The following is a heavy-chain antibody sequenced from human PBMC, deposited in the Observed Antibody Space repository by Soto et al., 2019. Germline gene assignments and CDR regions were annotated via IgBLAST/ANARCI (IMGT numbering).Heavy chain of an antibody. V-gene: IGHV4-4*02. CDR1: GGSITTPNW. D-gene: IGHD3-9*01. Sequence: QVQLQESGPGLVKPSGTLSLTCAVSGGSITTPNWWSWVRQPPGKGLEWIGEIYHNGDINYTPSLKSRVTVSIDKSKNQFSLRLTSVTAADTAVYYCARTKSFYNRPGYHLPAFDYWGRGALVTVSS. CDR2: IYHNGDI. CDR3: ARTKSFYNRPGYHLPAFDY. J-gene: IGHJ4*02.